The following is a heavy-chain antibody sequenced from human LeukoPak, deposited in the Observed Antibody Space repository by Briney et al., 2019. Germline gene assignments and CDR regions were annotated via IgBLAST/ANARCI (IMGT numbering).Heavy chain of an antibody. J-gene: IGHJ4*02. Sequence: GGSLRLSCAASGFNFSGSAMHWVRQASGKGLVGVGRIRSKANSYATAYAASVKGRFTISRDDSKNTAYLQMNSLKPEDTAVYYCTRTAHDYGDYHGFDYWGQGTLVTVSS. CDR1: GFNFSGSA. V-gene: IGHV3-73*01. CDR2: IRSKANSYAT. D-gene: IGHD4-17*01. CDR3: TRTAHDYGDYHGFDY.